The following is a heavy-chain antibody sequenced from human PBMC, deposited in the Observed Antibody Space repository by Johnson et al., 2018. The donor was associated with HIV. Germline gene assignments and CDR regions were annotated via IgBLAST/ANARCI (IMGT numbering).Heavy chain of an antibody. D-gene: IGHD2-2*01. CDR2: ISYDGSNK. CDR3: ARGGSSTSLDAFDI. V-gene: IGHV3-30-3*01. Sequence: QVQLVESGGGVVQPGGSLRLSCAASGSTVSSNYMSWVRQAPGKGLEWVAVISYDGSNKYYADSVKGRFTISRDNSKNTLYLQMNSLSAEDTAVYYWARGGSSTSLDAFDIWGQGTMVTVSS. J-gene: IGHJ3*02. CDR1: GSTVSSNY.